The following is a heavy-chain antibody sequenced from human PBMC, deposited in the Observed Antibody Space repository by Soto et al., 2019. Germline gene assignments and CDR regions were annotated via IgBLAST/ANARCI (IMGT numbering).Heavy chain of an antibody. CDR1: GFSFGVYA. V-gene: IGHV3-9*01. CDR3: AKDRWVRVVAGTVDY. J-gene: IGHJ4*02. Sequence: EVQLVESGGGLVQPGRSLRLSCAASGFSFGVYAMHWVRQAPGKGLEWVAGITWNSGRTDYAESVKGRFTISRDNAKNSVYLQMNSLRPEDTALYYCAKDRWVRVVAGTVDYWGQGTLVTVSS. D-gene: IGHD6-19*01. CDR2: ITWNSGRT.